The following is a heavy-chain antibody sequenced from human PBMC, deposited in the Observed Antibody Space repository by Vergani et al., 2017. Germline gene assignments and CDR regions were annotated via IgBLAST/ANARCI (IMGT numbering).Heavy chain of an antibody. CDR2: ISYDGSDK. CDR3: ARAGAVSGSGGRSDAFDS. CDR1: GFTFSAYA. J-gene: IGHJ3*02. D-gene: IGHD6-19*01. V-gene: IGHV3-30*04. Sequence: QVQLVESGGGVVQPGRSLRLSCAASGFTFSAYAMHWVRQAPGKGLEWVSVISYDGSDKYYADSVKGRFTFSRDTSKNTLYLQMSSLRADDTAVFYCARAGAVSGSGGRSDAFDSWGQGTMVTVSS.